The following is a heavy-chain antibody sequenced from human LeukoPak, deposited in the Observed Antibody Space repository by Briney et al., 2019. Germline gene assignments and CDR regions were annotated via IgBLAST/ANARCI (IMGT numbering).Heavy chain of an antibody. J-gene: IGHJ4*02. CDR2: IIPIFGTA. D-gene: IGHD3-9*01. Sequence: ASVKVSCKASGGTFSSYAISWVRQAPGQGLEWMGGIIPIFGTANYAQKFQGRVTITADESTSTAYMELSSLRSEDTAVYYCAKYYDILTGYHRIYFDYWGQGTLVTVSS. V-gene: IGHV1-69*13. CDR1: GGTFSSYA. CDR3: AKYYDILTGYHRIYFDY.